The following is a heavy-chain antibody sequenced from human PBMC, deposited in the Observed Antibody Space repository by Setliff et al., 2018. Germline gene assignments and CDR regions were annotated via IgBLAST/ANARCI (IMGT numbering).Heavy chain of an antibody. CDR3: ARDMGQPYYFES. J-gene: IGHJ4*02. CDR2: INPSGGST. CDR1: GYTFTSYY. D-gene: IGHD1-1*01. V-gene: IGHV1-46*01. Sequence: ASVKVSCKASGYTFTSYYMHWVRQAPGQGLEWMGIINPSGGSTSYAQRFQGRVTMTRDTSTNTAYMELNSLTSNDTAVYYCARDMGQPYYFESWGLGTLVTVSS.